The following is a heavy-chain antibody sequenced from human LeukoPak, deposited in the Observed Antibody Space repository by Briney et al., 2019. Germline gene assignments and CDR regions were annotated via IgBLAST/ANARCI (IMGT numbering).Heavy chain of an antibody. CDR3: ARDRDGYSQFDS. CDR2: IYYTGST. J-gene: IGHJ4*02. D-gene: IGHD3-22*01. CDR1: GGSISSGGYS. Sequence: SETLSLTCAVSGGSISSGGYSWRWIRQHPGKGLEWIGYIYYTGSTYYDPSLKSRVSISVDTSKNQFSLKLSSVTAADTAVYYCARDRDGYSQFDSWGQGTLVTVSS. V-gene: IGHV4-31*11.